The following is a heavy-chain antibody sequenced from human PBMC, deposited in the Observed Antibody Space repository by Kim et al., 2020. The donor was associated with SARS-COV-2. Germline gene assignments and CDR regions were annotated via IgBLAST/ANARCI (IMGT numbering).Heavy chain of an antibody. Sequence: GGSLRLSCAASGFTFSNYAMHWVRQAPGKGLEWMAVISHYGSKEYYGDSVKGRFTISRDNSRNTLSLQMNSLRGEDTAVYSCVKDREYCSGGTCYNGILDHWGQGTLVTVSS. D-gene: IGHD2-15*01. J-gene: IGHJ4*02. CDR2: ISHYGSKE. V-gene: IGHV3-30*18. CDR1: GFTFSNYA. CDR3: VKDREYCSGGTCYNGILDH.